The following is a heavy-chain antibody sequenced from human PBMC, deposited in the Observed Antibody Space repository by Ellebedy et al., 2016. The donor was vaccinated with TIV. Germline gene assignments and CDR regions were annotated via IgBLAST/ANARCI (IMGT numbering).Heavy chain of an antibody. CDR2: MYFSGNS. V-gene: IGHV4-59*01. J-gene: IGHJ4*02. CDR1: CGSISGFY. Sequence: MPSETLSLTCTVSCGSISGFYWSWIRQSPGKGLEWIGYMYFSGNSNYNPSLKSRATISVDMSKNQFSLKLDSVSAADTGFYFCASGRGLIDYWGQGLLVTVSS. CDR3: ASGRGLIDY. D-gene: IGHD3-10*01.